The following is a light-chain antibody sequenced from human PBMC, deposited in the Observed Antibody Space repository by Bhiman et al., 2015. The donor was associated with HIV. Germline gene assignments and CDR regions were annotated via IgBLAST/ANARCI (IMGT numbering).Light chain of an antibody. V-gene: IGLV3-1*01. CDR3: GTWHSALSGGGV. CDR2: QDT. Sequence: SYEVTQPPSVSVSPGQTASITCSGDKLGDKYACWYQQKPGHSPVVVIYQDTKRPSGIPERFSGSKSGTSATLGITGLQTGDEADYYCGTWHSALSGGGVFGTGTRVTVL. J-gene: IGLJ1*01. CDR1: KLGDKY.